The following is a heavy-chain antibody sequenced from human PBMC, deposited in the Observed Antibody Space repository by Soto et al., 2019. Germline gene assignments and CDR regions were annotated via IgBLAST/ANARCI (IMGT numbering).Heavy chain of an antibody. Sequence: PSETLSLTCAVYGGSFSGYYWSWIRQPPGKGLEWIGEINHSGSTNYNPSGGSTSYAQKFQGRVTMTRDTSTSTVYMELSSLRSEDTAVYYCASGYYYYYMDVWGKGTTVTVSS. J-gene: IGHJ6*03. CDR1: GGSFSGYY. CDR3: ASGYYYYYMDV. V-gene: IGHV4-34*10. CDR2: INHSGST.